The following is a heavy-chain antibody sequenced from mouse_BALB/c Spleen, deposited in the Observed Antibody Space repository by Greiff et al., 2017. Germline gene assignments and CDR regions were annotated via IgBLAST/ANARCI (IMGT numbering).Heavy chain of an antibody. D-gene: IGHD2-1*01. CDR2: ISNGGGST. CDR1: GFTFSSYT. J-gene: IGHJ2*01. CDR3: ARTDLLWYFDY. V-gene: IGHV5-12-2*01. Sequence: DVHLVESGGGLVQPGGSLKLSCAASGFTFSSYTMSWVRQTPEKRLEWVAYISNGGGSTYYPDTVKGRFTISRDNAKNTLYLQMSSLKSEDTAMYYCARTDLLWYFDYWGQGTTLTVSS.